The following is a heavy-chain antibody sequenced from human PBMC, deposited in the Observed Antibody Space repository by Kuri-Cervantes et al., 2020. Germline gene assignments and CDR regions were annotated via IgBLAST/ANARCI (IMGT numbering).Heavy chain of an antibody. CDR1: GFTFSSYS. V-gene: IGHV3-23*01. Sequence: GGSLRLSCAASGFTFSSYSMNWVRQAPGKGLEWVSVINGRGLITYYADSVKGRLTISRDNSKNTLYLQMNSLRAGDTAVYYCVKGVNDYSDYQKRFDPWGQGTLVTVSS. CDR3: VKGVNDYSDYQKRFDP. J-gene: IGHJ5*02. D-gene: IGHD4-17*01. CDR2: INGRGLIT.